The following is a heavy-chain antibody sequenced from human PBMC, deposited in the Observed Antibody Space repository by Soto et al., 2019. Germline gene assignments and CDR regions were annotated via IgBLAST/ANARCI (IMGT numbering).Heavy chain of an antibody. CDR1: GAYVTTYY. Sequence: PSETLSLTCNGSGAYVTTYYWSLIRQSPGKGLEWIGYISNSGNTNYNPSLKSRVTISLDTSKNHFSLKMRSVTAADTAVYYCARRGSTSYSWFDPWGQGTPVTV. CDR3: ARRGSTSYSWFDP. V-gene: IGHV4-59*02. CDR2: ISNSGNT. J-gene: IGHJ5*02. D-gene: IGHD6-6*01.